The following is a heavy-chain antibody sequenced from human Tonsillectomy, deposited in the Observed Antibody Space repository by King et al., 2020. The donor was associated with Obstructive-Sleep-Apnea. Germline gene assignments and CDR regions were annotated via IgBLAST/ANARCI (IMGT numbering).Heavy chain of an antibody. V-gene: IGHV3-23*04. J-gene: IGHJ4*02. CDR1: GFTFTSSA. CDR3: AKEVAEDKWKYSAYFDH. CDR2: ISASGDIT. Sequence: VQLVQSGGGLVQPGGSLRLSCAASGFTFTSSAMGWVRQAPGKGLQWVSSISASGDITYYADSVKGRFSISSESSRNTLYLQMNTLRAEDTAIYFFAKEVAEDKWKYSAYFDHWGQGTLATVSS. D-gene: IGHD1-20*01.